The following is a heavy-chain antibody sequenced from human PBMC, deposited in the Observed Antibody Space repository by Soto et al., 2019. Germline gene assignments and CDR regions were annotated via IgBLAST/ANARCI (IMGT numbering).Heavy chain of an antibody. J-gene: IGHJ2*01. CDR1: GFTFSSYG. CDR3: ARAISENCNYESDWYFDL. V-gene: IGHV3-33*01. CDR2: IWYDGSNK. D-gene: IGHD1-7*01. Sequence: QVQLVESGGGVVQPGRSLRLSCAASGFTFSSYGMHWVRQAPGKGLEWVAVIWYDGSNKYYADSVKGRFTISRDNSKNTLYRQMNSLRAEDTAVYYCARAISENCNYESDWYFDLWGRGTLVTVSA.